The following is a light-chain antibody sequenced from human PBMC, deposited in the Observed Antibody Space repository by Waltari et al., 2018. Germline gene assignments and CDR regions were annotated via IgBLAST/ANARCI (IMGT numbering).Light chain of an antibody. J-gene: IGLJ2*01. Sequence: QFALTQPASASGSPGHSIAIPCTGTSSDVGNYYVFSWYQQHPGQGPKFLIYEATKRPSGVSDRFSGSKSGNTATLTISGLQAEDEADYYCCSYAGSDTVAFGGGTKVTVL. CDR3: CSYAGSDTVA. V-gene: IGLV2-23*01. CDR2: EAT. CDR1: SSDVGNYYV.